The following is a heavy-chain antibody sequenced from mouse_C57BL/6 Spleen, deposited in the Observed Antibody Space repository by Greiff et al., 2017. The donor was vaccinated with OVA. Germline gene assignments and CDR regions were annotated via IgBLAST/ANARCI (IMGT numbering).Heavy chain of an antibody. V-gene: IGHV1-52*01. CDR2: IDPSDSET. Sequence: QVQLQQPGAELVRPGSSVKLSCKASGYTFTSYWMHWVKQRPEQGLEWIGNIDPSDSETHYNQKFKDKATLTVDKSSSTAYMQLSSLTSEDSAVYYYARDLTTVVALDYWGQGTTLTVSS. J-gene: IGHJ2*01. CDR1: GYTFTSYW. D-gene: IGHD1-1*01. CDR3: ARDLTTVVALDY.